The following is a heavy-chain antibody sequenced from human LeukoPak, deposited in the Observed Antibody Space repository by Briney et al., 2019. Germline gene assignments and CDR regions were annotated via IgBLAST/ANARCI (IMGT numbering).Heavy chain of an antibody. V-gene: IGHV3-23*01. CDR2: ISGRSDSI. CDR1: GFTFSSYT. J-gene: IGHJ6*02. D-gene: IGHD1-26*01. CDR3: AREKWERHHCGVDV. Sequence: GGSLRLSFAASGFTFSSYTMSWVRQAPGEGLERVSGISGRSDSIYYADSVEGRFTISRDYSKSTVDLQMNSLRAEDTAVYYCAREKWERHHCGVDVWGQGTTVTVSS.